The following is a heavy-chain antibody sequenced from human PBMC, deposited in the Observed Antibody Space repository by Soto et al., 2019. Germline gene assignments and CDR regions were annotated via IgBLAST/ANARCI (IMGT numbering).Heavy chain of an antibody. J-gene: IGHJ4*02. CDR1: GASISSGGYS. CDR2: IYHSGTT. Sequence: QLQLQASGSGLVKPSQTLSLTCAVSGASISSGGYSWSWIRHPPGKGLEWIGYIYHSGTTYYTPSLKSRVTIAVDRSKNQFSLKLSSVTAAATAVYYCARDIGGNIDYWGQGSLVTVSS. D-gene: IGHD2-15*01. CDR3: ARDIGGNIDY. V-gene: IGHV4-30-2*01.